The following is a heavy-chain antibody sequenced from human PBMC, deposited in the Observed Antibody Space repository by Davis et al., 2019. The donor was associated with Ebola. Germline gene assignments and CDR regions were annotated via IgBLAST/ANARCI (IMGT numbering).Heavy chain of an antibody. CDR2: IYRDGRT. CDR1: GFVFSNYV. Sequence: GESLKISCAASGFVFSNYVMSWVRQAPGKGLEWVSVIYRDGRTYYADSVKGRFTISRDNSNNTLFLQMNSLRAEDTAVYYCARHVYGDFWFFDLWGRGTRVTVSS. D-gene: IGHD4-17*01. V-gene: IGHV3-53*01. CDR3: ARHVYGDFWFFDL. J-gene: IGHJ2*01.